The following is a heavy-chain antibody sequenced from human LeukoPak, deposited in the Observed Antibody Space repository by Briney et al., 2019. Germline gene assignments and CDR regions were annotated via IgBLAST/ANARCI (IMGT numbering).Heavy chain of an antibody. V-gene: IGHV1-8*02. CDR1: GGTFSSYA. CDR3: VRTPPNWGFDY. Sequence: ASVKVSCKASGGTFSSYAISWVRQAPGQGLEWMGWMSPNSGDTGYAQKFQGRVTMTSDSSISTAYMELSSLRSEDTAIYYCVRTPPNWGFDYWGQGTLVTVSS. CDR2: MSPNSGDT. D-gene: IGHD7-27*01. J-gene: IGHJ4*02.